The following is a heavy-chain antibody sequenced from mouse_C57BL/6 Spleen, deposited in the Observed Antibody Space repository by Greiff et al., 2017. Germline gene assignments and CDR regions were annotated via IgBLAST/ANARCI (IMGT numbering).Heavy chain of an antibody. CDR1: GFTFSDYY. V-gene: IGHV5-16*01. CDR3: ARAIGDYYGSSYSYAMDY. CDR2: INYDGSST. J-gene: IGHJ4*01. D-gene: IGHD1-1*01. Sequence: EVKLVESEGGLVQPGSSMKLSCTASGFTFSDYYMAWVRQVPEKGLEWVANINYDGSSTYYLDSLKSRFIISRDNAKNILYLQMSSLKSEDTATYYCARAIGDYYGSSYSYAMDYWGQGTSVTVSS.